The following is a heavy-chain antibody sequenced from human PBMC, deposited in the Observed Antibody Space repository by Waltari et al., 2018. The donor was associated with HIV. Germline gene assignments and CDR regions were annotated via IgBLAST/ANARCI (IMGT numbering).Heavy chain of an antibody. J-gene: IGHJ6*03. CDR3: AKGRTGYYYYYMDV. Sequence: EVQLVESGGGLVQPGRSLRLSCAASGFTFDDYAMHWVRQAPGKGLEWVSGISGNSGSIGYADSVKGRFTISRDNAKNSLYLQMNSLRAEDTALYYCAKGRTGYYYYYMDVWGKGTTVTVSS. V-gene: IGHV3-9*01. CDR2: ISGNSGSI. CDR1: GFTFDDYA.